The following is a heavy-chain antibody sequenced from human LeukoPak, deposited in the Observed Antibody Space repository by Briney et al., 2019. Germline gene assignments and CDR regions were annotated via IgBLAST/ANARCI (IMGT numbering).Heavy chain of an antibody. CDR1: GFTFSSYS. CDR2: ISSSSSYI. J-gene: IGHJ4*02. CDR3: ARDPSLPARDPYFDY. D-gene: IGHD2-2*01. V-gene: IGHV3-21*01. Sequence: GGSLRLSCAASGFTFSSYSMNWVRQAPGKGLEWVSSISSSSSYIYYADSVKGRFTISRDNAKNSLYLQMNSLRAEDTAVYYCARDPSLPARDPYFDYWGQGTLVTVFS.